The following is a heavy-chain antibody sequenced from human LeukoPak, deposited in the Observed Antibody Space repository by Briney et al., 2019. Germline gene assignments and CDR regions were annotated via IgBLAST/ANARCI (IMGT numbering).Heavy chain of an antibody. Sequence: GASVKVSCKASGYTFTGYYMHWVRQAPGQGLEWMGWINPNSGGTNYAQKFQGRVTMTRDTSISTAYMELSRLRSDDTAVYYCASSGYCTGSVCYHPFDYWGQGTLVTVSS. CDR2: INPNSGGT. V-gene: IGHV1-2*02. CDR3: ASSGYCTGSVCYHPFDY. D-gene: IGHD2-8*02. J-gene: IGHJ4*02. CDR1: GYTFTGYY.